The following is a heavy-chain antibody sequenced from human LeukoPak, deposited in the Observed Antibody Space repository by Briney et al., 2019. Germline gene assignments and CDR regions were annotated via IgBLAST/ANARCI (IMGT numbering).Heavy chain of an antibody. J-gene: IGHJ4*02. CDR2: FDPEDGET. CDR3: ANRGGGYDSSGSEYYFDY. CDR1: GYTLTELS. V-gene: IGHV1-24*01. D-gene: IGHD3-22*01. Sequence: EASVKVSCKVSGYTLTELSMHWVRQAPGKGFEWMGGFDPEDGETIYAQKFQGRVTMTEDTSTDTAYMELSSLRSEETAVYYCANRGGGYDSSGSEYYFDYWGQGTLVTVSS.